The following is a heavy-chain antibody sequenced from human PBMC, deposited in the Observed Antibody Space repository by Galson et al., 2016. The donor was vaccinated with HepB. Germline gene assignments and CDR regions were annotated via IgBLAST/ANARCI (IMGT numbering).Heavy chain of an antibody. CDR1: GFTFSSYW. Sequence: SLRLSCAASGFTFSSYWMVWVRQAPGEGLEYVSAISSNGGTTYYADSVKGRFTISRDNFKNTLYLQMSSLRAEDTAVYYCVKDFDYVWGSFRFQTKYYFDYWGQGTLVTVSS. V-gene: IGHV3-64D*06. CDR2: ISSNGGTT. CDR3: VKDFDYVWGSFRFQTKYYFDY. D-gene: IGHD3-16*02. J-gene: IGHJ4*02.